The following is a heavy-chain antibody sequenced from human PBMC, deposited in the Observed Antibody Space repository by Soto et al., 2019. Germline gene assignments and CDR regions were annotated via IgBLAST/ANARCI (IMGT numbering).Heavy chain of an antibody. Sequence: ASVEVSCKASGYTFTSYYMHWVRQAPGQGLEWMGIINPSGGSTSYAQKFQGRVTMTRDTSTSTVYMELSSLRSEDTAVYYCARGLSYSSSWYLAMGLWFDPWGQGTLVTVSS. J-gene: IGHJ5*02. CDR1: GYTFTSYY. CDR3: ARGLSYSSSWYLAMGLWFDP. V-gene: IGHV1-46*01. D-gene: IGHD6-13*01. CDR2: INPSGGST.